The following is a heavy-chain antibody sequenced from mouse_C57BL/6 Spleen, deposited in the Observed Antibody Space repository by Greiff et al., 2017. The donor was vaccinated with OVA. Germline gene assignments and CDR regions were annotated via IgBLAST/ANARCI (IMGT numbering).Heavy chain of an antibody. J-gene: IGHJ2*01. V-gene: IGHV1-82*01. CDR3: ARGDSGY. CDR2: IYPGDGDT. CDR1: GYAFSSSW. Sequence: VQLMESGPELVKPGASVKISCKASGYAFSSSWMNWVKQRPGQGLEWIGRIYPGDGDTNYNGKFKGKATLTADKSSSTAYMQLSSLTSEDSAVYFCARGDSGYWGQGTTLTVSS. D-gene: IGHD1-3*01.